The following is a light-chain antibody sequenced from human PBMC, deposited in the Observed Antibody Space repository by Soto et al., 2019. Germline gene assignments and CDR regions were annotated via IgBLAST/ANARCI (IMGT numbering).Light chain of an antibody. Sequence: EIVMTQSSATLSVSPGERATLSCRASQSVSSNLAWYQQKPGQAPRLLIYGASTRATGIPARFSGSGSGTEFTLTISSLQSEDFAVYYCQQYNNWPFWTFGQGTKVDIK. J-gene: IGKJ1*01. CDR3: QQYNNWPFWT. V-gene: IGKV3-15*01. CDR1: QSVSSN. CDR2: GAS.